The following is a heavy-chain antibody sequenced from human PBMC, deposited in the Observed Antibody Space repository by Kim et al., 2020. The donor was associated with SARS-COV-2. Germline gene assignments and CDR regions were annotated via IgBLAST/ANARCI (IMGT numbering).Heavy chain of an antibody. CDR1: GGSINGSPYY. Sequence: SETLSLTCSVSGGSINGSPYYWGWVRQPPGKALEWIATIYYSGKTYYSPSLKSRVSIFVDTSKNQFSLNVRSVTGADTALYYCGRLARTMEPYYFDSWGQGTLVTVSS. D-gene: IGHD3-16*01. CDR2: IYYSGKT. V-gene: IGHV4-39*01. J-gene: IGHJ5*01. CDR3: GRLARTMEPYYFDS.